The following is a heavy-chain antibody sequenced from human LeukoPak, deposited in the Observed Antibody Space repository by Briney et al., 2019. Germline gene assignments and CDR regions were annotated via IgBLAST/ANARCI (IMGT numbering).Heavy chain of an antibody. CDR1: GFTFRSYD. Sequence: PGGSLRLSCAASGFTFRSYDMHWVRQATGKGLEWVSGIGTAGEIYYPGSVKGRFTISRDNAKNSLYLQMNSLRAEDTAVYYCARSREVRFLEWLFLSPPPSPPQDAFDIWGQGTMVTVSS. CDR3: ARSREVRFLEWLFLSPPPSPPQDAFDI. D-gene: IGHD3-3*01. J-gene: IGHJ3*02. CDR2: IGTAGEI. V-gene: IGHV3-13*01.